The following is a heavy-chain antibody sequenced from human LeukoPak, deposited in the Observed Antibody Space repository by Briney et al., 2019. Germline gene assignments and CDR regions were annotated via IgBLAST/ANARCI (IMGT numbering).Heavy chain of an antibody. D-gene: IGHD1-1*01. CDR1: GGSISSSSYY. V-gene: IGHV4-39*07. CDR3: ARLRNWNDRAFDI. Sequence: SETLSLTCTVSGGSISSSSYYWGWIRQPPGKGLEWIGSIYYSGSTYYNPSLKSRVTISVDTSKNQFSLKLSSVTAADTAVYYCARLRNWNDRAFDIWGQGTMVTVSS. CDR2: IYYSGST. J-gene: IGHJ3*02.